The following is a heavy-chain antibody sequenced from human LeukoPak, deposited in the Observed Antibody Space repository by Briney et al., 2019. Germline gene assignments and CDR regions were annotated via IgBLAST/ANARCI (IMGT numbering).Heavy chain of an antibody. CDR1: GGSISDASSITGSSAF. CDR3: ARHRQYDADVLDI. V-gene: IGHV4-59*08. CDR2: ISYSGST. Sequence: SETLSLTCSVSGGSISDASSITGSSAFWGWIRQPPGKGLEWIGYISYSGSTKYNPSLKSRVTISIDTSKKQFSLNLSSVTAADTAVYYCARHRQYDADVLDIWGQGTMVTVSS. D-gene: IGHD2-8*01. J-gene: IGHJ3*02.